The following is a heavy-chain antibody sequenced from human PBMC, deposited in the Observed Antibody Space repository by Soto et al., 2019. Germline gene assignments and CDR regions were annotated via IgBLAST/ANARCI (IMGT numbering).Heavy chain of an antibody. Sequence: EVQLLESGGGLVQPGGSLRLSCAASGFTFSSYAMSWVRQAPGKGLEWVSAISGSGGSTYYADSVKGRFTISRDNSKNTLYLQMNSLRAEDTAVYYCAKVDLAAGWTSEYFDYWGQGTLVTVSS. CDR2: ISGSGGST. V-gene: IGHV3-23*01. J-gene: IGHJ4*02. CDR3: AKVDLAAGWTSEYFDY. D-gene: IGHD6-13*01. CDR1: GFTFSSYA.